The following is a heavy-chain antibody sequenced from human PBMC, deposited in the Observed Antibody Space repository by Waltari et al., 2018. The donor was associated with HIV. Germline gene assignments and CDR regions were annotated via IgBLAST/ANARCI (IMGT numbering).Heavy chain of an antibody. J-gene: IGHJ3*02. Sequence: QVQLVQSGAEVKKPGSSVKVSCKASGGSFSSYAITWVRQAPGQGLEWMGAIKPIFGEADYAQQFQGRVTISADESTSTAYMELSSLRSDDTAVYYCARDRSHSVVVTQGAFEIWGQGTMVTVSS. CDR2: IKPIFGEA. CDR1: GGSFSSYA. D-gene: IGHD2-21*02. CDR3: ARDRSHSVVVTQGAFEI. V-gene: IGHV1-69*01.